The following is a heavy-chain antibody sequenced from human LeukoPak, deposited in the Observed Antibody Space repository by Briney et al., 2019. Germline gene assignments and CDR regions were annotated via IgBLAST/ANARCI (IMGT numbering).Heavy chain of an antibody. V-gene: IGHV3-21*01. J-gene: IGHJ4*02. Sequence: GGSLRLSCAASGFTFSSYAMSWVRQAPGKGLEWVSSISSSSSYIYYADSVKGRFTISRDNAKNSLYLQMNSLRAGDTAVYYCATLGDLGELFPLDYWGQGTLVTVSS. D-gene: IGHD3-16*01. CDR2: ISSSSSYI. CDR3: ATLGDLGELFPLDY. CDR1: GFTFSSYA.